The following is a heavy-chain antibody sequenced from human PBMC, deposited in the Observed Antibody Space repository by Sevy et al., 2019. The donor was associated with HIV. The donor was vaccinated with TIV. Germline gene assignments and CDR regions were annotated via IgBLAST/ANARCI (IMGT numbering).Heavy chain of an antibody. D-gene: IGHD2-15*01. J-gene: IGHJ5*02. Sequence: ASVKVSCKVSGYALTELSMQWVRQAPGKGLEWMGGFDPEDGEKIYARKFQGRVTMTEDTSTHTGYMELSSLTSEDTAVYYCATVGLRYCSGASCYQGDWFDPWGQGTLVTVSS. CDR3: ATVGLRYCSGASCYQGDWFDP. V-gene: IGHV1-24*01. CDR1: GYALTELS. CDR2: FDPEDGEK.